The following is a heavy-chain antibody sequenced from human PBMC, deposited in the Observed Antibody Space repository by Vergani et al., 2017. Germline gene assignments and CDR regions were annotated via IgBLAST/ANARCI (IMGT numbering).Heavy chain of an antibody. CDR2: INPNSGGT. V-gene: IGHV1-2*02. J-gene: IGHJ4*02. Sequence: QVQLVQSGAEVKKPGASVKVSCKASGYTFTGYYMHWVRQAPGQGLEWMGWINPNSGGTNYAQKFQGRVTMTRDTSISTAYMELSRLRSDDTAVYYCARLYYYDSSGLYDFDYWGQGTLVTVSS. CDR3: ARLYYYDSSGLYDFDY. CDR1: GYTFTGYY. D-gene: IGHD3-22*01.